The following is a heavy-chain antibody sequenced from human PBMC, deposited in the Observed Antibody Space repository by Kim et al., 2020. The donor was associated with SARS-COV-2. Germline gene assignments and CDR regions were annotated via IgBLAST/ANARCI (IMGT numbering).Heavy chain of an antibody. D-gene: IGHD6-6*01. V-gene: IGHV4-59*01. CDR2: IYYSGST. Sequence: SETLSLTCTVSGGSISSYYWSWIRQPPGKGLEWIGYIYYSGSTNYNPSLKSRVTISVDTSKNQFSLKLSSVTAADTAVYYCARGRPRFDYWGQGTLVTVSS. J-gene: IGHJ4*02. CDR1: GGSISSYY. CDR3: ARGRPRFDY.